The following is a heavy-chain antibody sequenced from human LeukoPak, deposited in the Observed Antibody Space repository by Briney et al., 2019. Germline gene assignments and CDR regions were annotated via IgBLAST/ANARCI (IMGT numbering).Heavy chain of an antibody. V-gene: IGHV4-61*02. D-gene: IGHD3-10*01. J-gene: IGHJ5*02. CDR3: ARTVGDRWFDP. CDR1: GGSISSGSYY. CDR2: IYTSGST. Sequence: SETLSPTCTVSGGSISSGSYYWSWIRQPAGKGLEWIGRIYTSGSTNYNPSLKSRVTISVDTSKNQFSLKLSSVTAADTAVYYCARTVGDRWFDPWGQGTLVTVSS.